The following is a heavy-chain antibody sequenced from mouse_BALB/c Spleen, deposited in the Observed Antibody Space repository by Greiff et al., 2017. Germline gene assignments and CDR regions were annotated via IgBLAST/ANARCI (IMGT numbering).Heavy chain of an antibody. Sequence: EVKLVESGPGLVKPSQSLSLTCTVTGYSITSDYAWNWIRQFPGNKLEWMGYISYSGSTSYNPSLKSRISITRDTSKNQFFLQLNSVTTEDTATYYCARWGVERDFDYWGQGTTLTVSS. D-gene: IGHD1-1*01. CDR1: GYSITSDYA. CDR2: ISYSGST. J-gene: IGHJ2*01. V-gene: IGHV3-2*02. CDR3: ARWGVERDFDY.